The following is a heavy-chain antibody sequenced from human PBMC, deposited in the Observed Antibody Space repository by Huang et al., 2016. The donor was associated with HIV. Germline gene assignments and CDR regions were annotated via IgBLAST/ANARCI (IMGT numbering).Heavy chain of an antibody. CDR2: FDPEIGEK. J-gene: IGHJ4*02. V-gene: IGHV1-24*01. Sequence: QVQLVQSRAEVKKPGASVKVSCKVSEYTLTELSIHWVRQPPGKGREWMGGFDPEIGEKIYAQKFQGRVTMTEDTSTETAFMELSGLRPEDTAVYYCATGFDVFFDFWGQGTLVTVSS. CDR1: EYTLTELS. D-gene: IGHD3-9*01. CDR3: ATGFDVFFDF.